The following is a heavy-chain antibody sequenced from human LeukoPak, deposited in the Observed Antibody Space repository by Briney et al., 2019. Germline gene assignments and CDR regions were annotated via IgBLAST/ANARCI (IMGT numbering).Heavy chain of an antibody. V-gene: IGHV1-24*01. CDR3: ARRRKYYYYYMDV. CDR2: FDPEDGET. J-gene: IGHJ6*03. Sequence: ASVKVSCKVSGYTLTELSMHWVRQAPGKGLEWMGGFDPEDGETIYAQKFQGRVTMTRNTSISTAYMELSSLRSEDTAVYYCARRRKYYYYYMDVWGKGTTVTISS. CDR1: GYTLTELS.